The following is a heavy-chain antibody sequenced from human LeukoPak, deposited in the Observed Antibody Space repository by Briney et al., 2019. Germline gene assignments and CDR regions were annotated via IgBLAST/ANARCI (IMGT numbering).Heavy chain of an antibody. D-gene: IGHD2-15*01. CDR1: GGSFSSYA. V-gene: IGHV1-2*02. J-gene: IGHJ6*03. CDR3: AREYRLAATPHYYYYYYMDV. CDR2: INPNSGGT. Sequence: ASVKVSCKASGGSFSSYAISWVRQAPGQGLEWMGWINPNSGGTNCAQKFQGRVTMTRDTSISTAYMELSRLRSDDTAVYYCAREYRLAATPHYYYYYYMDVWGKGTTVTISS.